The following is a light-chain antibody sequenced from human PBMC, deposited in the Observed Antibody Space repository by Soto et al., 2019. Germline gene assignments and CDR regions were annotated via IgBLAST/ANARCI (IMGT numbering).Light chain of an antibody. V-gene: IGLV2-14*01. CDR3: CSYTSHSTVV. CDR2: AVS. CDR1: SSDVGGYNH. Sequence: QSVLTQPASVSGSPGQSITISCTGTSSDVGGYNHVSWYQHSPGKAPKLILFAVSDRPSGVSHRFSGSKSGNTASLTISGLQAEDEADYYCCSYTSHSTVVFGGGTKVTVL. J-gene: IGLJ2*01.